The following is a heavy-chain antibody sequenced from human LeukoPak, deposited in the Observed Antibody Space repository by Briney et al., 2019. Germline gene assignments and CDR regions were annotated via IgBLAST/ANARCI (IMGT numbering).Heavy chain of an antibody. J-gene: IGHJ5*02. CDR3: AKATSGRGFDP. Sequence: GGSLRLSCAASGFTFSSYGMHWVRQAPGKGLEWVAVISYDGSNKYYADSVKGRFTISRDNSKSTLYLQMNSLRAEDTAVYYCAKATSGRGFDPWGQGTLVTVSS. CDR1: GFTFSSYG. V-gene: IGHV3-30*18. CDR2: ISYDGSNK.